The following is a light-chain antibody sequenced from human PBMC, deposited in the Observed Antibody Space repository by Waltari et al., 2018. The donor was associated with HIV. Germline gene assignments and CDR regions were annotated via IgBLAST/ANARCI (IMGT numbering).Light chain of an antibody. Sequence: QAVVTQEPSLTVSPGGTVTLTCSSSSGPVTSGLHAYWFQQKSGQAPRTLIYDTFNKHSWTPARFSGALLGGKAALTLSGAQPEDEAEYFCLLSYAGARPVVFGGGTSLTVL. CDR2: DTF. V-gene: IGLV7-46*01. CDR1: SGPVTSGLH. J-gene: IGLJ2*01. CDR3: LLSYAGARPVV.